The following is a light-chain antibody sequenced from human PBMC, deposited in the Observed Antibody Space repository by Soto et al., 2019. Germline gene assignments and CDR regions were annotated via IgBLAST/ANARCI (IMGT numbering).Light chain of an antibody. J-gene: IGLJ3*02. CDR3: QSYDSSLSGVV. V-gene: IGLV1-40*01. CDR1: SSNIGAEYD. CDR2: GNN. Sequence: QPVLTRPPSVSGAPGQRVAISCTGSSSNIGAEYDVHWYQQFPGTAPKLLIFGNNNRPSGVPERFSGSKSGTSASLAISGLQAEDEADYYCQSYDSSLSGVVFGGGTKLTVL.